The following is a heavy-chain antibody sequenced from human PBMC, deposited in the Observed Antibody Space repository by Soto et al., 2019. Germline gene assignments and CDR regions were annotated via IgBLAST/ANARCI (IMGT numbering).Heavy chain of an antibody. CDR3: AKEARLTRRRVYYYYGMGV. CDR2: ISYDGSNK. J-gene: IGHJ6*01. V-gene: IGHV3-30*18. D-gene: IGHD1-1*01. Sequence: GGSLRLSCAASGFTFSSYGMHWVRQAPGKGLEWVAVISYDGSNKYYADSVKGRFTISRDNSKNTLYLQMNSLRAEDTAVYYWAKEARLTRRRVYYYYGMGVWGQATTVTASS. CDR1: GFTFSSYG.